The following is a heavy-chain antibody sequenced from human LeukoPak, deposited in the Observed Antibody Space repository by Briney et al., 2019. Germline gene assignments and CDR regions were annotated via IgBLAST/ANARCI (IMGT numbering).Heavy chain of an antibody. V-gene: IGHV1-2*02. CDR2: INPNSGGI. J-gene: IGHJ4*02. CDR1: GYTFTGYY. CDR3: ARGRSIAARPGQYYFDY. D-gene: IGHD6-6*01. Sequence: ASVKVSCKASGYTFTGYYMHWVRQAPGQGLEWMGWINPNSGGINYVQKFQGRVTMTRDTSISTAYMELSRLRSDDTAVYYCARGRSIAARPGQYYFDYWGQGTLVTVSS.